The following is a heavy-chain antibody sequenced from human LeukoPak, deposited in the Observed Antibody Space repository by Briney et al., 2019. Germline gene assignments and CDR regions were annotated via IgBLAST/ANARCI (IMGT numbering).Heavy chain of an antibody. D-gene: IGHD5-18*01. V-gene: IGHV3-23*01. CDR1: GFTFSSHA. Sequence: GRSLRLSCAASGFTFSSHAMSWVRQAPGEGLEWVSAVSGSDDNTYYADSVKGRFTISRDNSKNTLYLHMSSLRAEDTAVYYCACTAYYYYYLDVWGKGTTVTVSS. J-gene: IGHJ6*03. CDR2: VSGSDDNT. CDR3: ACTAYYYYYLDV.